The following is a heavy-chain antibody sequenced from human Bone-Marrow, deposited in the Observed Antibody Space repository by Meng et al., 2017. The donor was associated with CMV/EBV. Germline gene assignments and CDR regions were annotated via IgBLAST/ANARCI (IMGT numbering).Heavy chain of an antibody. CDR3: ARVNGGGDCSSTSCLYYYYGMDV. V-gene: IGHV1-2*02. CDR1: GYTFTGYD. Sequence: SVKLSCKASGYTFTGYDMHGVRQAPGQGLEWMGWINPNSGGTNYAQKFQGRVTMTRDTSISTAYMELSRLRSDDTAVYYCARVNGGGDCSSTSCLYYYYGMDVWGKGITVTFSS. J-gene: IGHJ6*04. D-gene: IGHD2-2*01. CDR2: INPNSGGT.